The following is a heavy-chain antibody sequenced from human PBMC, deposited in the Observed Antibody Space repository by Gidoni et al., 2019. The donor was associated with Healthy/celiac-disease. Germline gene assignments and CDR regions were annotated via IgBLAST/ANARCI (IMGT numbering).Heavy chain of an antibody. J-gene: IGHJ4*02. CDR2: IIPILGIA. CDR1: GSTFSSYT. V-gene: IGHV1-69*02. CDR3: ARATGENIDY. Sequence: QVTLVQSGAEVKKPGSSVKVSCKASGSTFSSYTISGVRQAPGQGREWMGRIIPILGIANYAQKFRGRVTITADKSTSTAYMELSSLRSEDTAVYYCARATGENIDYWGQGTLVTVSS. D-gene: IGHD7-27*01.